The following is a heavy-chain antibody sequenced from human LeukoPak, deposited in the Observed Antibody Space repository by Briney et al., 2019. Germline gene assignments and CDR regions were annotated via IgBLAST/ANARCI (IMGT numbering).Heavy chain of an antibody. Sequence: GASVKVSCKVSGYTLTELSMHWVRQAPGKGLEWMGGFDPEDGETIYAQKFQGRVTMTEDTSTDTAYMELSSLRSEDTAVYYCATVSILPDAFDIWGQGTMVTASS. CDR1: GYTLTELS. CDR3: ATVSILPDAFDI. CDR2: FDPEDGET. J-gene: IGHJ3*02. V-gene: IGHV1-24*01.